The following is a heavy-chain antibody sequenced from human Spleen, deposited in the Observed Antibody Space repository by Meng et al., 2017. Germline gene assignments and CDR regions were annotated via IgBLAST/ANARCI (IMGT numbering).Heavy chain of an antibody. CDR2: IYYSGNT. CDR1: GGSVSSYC. D-gene: IGHD4-23*01. CDR3: AREATVVTPANFDS. J-gene: IGHJ4*02. V-gene: IGHV4-59*02. Sequence: GSLRLSCTVSGGSVSSYCWSWIRQPPGKRLEWIGYIYYSGNTNYSFSLKSRVTISVDSSKNQFSLKLNSVTAADTAVYYCAREATVVTPANFDSWGQG.